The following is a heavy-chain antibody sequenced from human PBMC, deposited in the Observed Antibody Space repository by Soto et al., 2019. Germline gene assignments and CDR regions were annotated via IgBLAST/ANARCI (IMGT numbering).Heavy chain of an antibody. CDR3: ARTMPTSGWFDP. V-gene: IGHV4-30-2*01. J-gene: IGHJ5*02. CDR2: IYHSGGT. CDR1: GVPITSGGYS. Sequence: PSETLSLTCAVSGVPITSGGYSWSWIRQPPGKGLEWIGYIYHSGGTYYNPSLKSRVTLSIDRTKKQFSLKLKSVTAADTAVYFCARTMPTSGWFDPWGQGTLVTVSS. D-gene: IGHD3-10*01.